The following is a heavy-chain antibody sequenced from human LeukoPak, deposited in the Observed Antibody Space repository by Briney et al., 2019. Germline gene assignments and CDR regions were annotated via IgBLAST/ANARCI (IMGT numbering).Heavy chain of an antibody. V-gene: IGHV4-34*01. CDR2: INHSGST. CDR3: ARLALRYSYGHRSWFDP. D-gene: IGHD5-18*01. CDR1: GGSFSGYY. J-gene: IGHJ5*02. Sequence: SETLSPTCAVYGGSFSGYYWSWIRQPPGKGLEWIGEINHSGSTNYNPSLKSRVTISVDTSKNQFSLKLSSVTAADTAVYYCARLALRYSYGHRSWFDPWGQGTLVTVSS.